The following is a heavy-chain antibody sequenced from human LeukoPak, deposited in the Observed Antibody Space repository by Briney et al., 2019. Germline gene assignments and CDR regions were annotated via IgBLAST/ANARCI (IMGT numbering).Heavy chain of an antibody. J-gene: IGHJ6*03. CDR2: ISSSSSTI. Sequence: GGSLRLSCAASGFTFSSYSMNWVRQAPGKGLEWVSYISSSSSTIYYADSVKGRFTISRDNAKNSLYLQMNSLRAEDTAVYYCARVGGITLALAPSPFPDYNYYYMDVWGKGTTVTVSS. V-gene: IGHV3-48*01. CDR3: ARVGGITLALAPSPFPDYNYYYMDV. CDR1: GFTFSSYS. D-gene: IGHD3-10*01.